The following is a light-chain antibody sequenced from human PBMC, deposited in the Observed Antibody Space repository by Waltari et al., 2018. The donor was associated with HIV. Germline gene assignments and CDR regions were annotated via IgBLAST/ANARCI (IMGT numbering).Light chain of an antibody. CDR3: CSYAGSSTVV. CDR1: SSDLGGYNY. V-gene: IGLV2-23*02. CDR2: DVS. J-gene: IGLJ2*01. Sequence: QSALTQPASVSGSPGQSITISCTGTSSDLGGYNYVSWYQQHPGKAPKLMIYDVSQRPSGVSNRFSGSKSGNTASLTISGLQAEDEADYYCCSYAGSSTVVFGGGTKLTVL.